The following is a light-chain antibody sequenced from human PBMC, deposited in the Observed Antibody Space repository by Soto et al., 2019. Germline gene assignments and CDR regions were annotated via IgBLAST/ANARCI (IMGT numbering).Light chain of an antibody. Sequence: IVMTQSPATVSVSPGETATLPFMASESISTNLAWYQQRPGQAPRLLIYGASTRDTGISVRFSGSGSGAEFTLTISSLQSEDFAVYYCQHYDNWPPRTFGQGTKV. J-gene: IGKJ1*01. CDR1: ESISTN. V-gene: IGKV3-15*01. CDR3: QHYDNWPPRT. CDR2: GAS.